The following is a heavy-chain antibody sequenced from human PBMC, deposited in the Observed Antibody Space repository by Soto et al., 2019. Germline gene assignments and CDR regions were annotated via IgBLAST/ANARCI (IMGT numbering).Heavy chain of an antibody. CDR3: ARSLGGDRSGAFDV. CDR1: GGIFSSHA. V-gene: IGHV1-69*01. CDR2: IIPIFGRA. Sequence: QVQLVQSGAEVKKPGSAVKVSCKDSGGIFSSHAFSWVRQAPGQGLEWMGGIIPIFGRANYAQKFQGRVTISADESTSKVHMEVNSLRFEYTAVYYCARSLGGDRSGAFDVWGQGTMVTVSS. J-gene: IGHJ3*01. D-gene: IGHD2-21*02.